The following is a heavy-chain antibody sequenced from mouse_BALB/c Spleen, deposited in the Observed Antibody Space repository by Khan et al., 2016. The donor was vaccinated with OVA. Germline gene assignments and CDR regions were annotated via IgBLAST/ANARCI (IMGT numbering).Heavy chain of an antibody. CDR2: INPTSGYT. CDR3: TRDRIEY. Sequence: VQLQESGAELAKPGASVKMSCKASGYTFTTYCMHWVKQRPGQGLEWIGYINPTSGYTDYNAKFQDRATLSADKSSSTAYMQLSSLTSEDSAVYYCTRDRIEYWGQGTTLTVSS. CDR1: GYTFTTYC. J-gene: IGHJ2*01. V-gene: IGHV1-7*01.